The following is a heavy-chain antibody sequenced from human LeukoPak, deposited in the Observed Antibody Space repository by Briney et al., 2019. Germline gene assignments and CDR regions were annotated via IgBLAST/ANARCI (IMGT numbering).Heavy chain of an antibody. V-gene: IGHV3-21*04. CDR3: AKANFDWNDAFDI. Sequence: GGSLRLSCAASGFTFSSYSLNWVRQAPGKGLEWVSSISSSSSYIYYADSLKGRFTISRDSAKNSLYLQMNSLRAEDTAVYYCAKANFDWNDAFDIWGQGTMVTVSS. CDR2: ISSSSSYI. CDR1: GFTFSSYS. D-gene: IGHD3-9*01. J-gene: IGHJ3*02.